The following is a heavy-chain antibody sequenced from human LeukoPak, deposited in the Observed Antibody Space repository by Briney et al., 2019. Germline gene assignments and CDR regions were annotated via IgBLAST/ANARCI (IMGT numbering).Heavy chain of an antibody. Sequence: GGSLRLSCAASGFTFSSYAMSWVRQAPGKGLEWVSAISGSGGSSYYADSVRGRFTISRDNSKNTLYLQMNSLRAEDTAVYYCAKGRNQYCSSTSCYHDVFDVWGQGTMVTASS. J-gene: IGHJ3*01. D-gene: IGHD2-2*01. CDR3: AKGRNQYCSSTSCYHDVFDV. CDR2: ISGSGGSS. V-gene: IGHV3-23*01. CDR1: GFTFSSYA.